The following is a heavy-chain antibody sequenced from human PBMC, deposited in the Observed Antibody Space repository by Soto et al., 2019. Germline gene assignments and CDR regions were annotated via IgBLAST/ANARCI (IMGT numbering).Heavy chain of an antibody. CDR2: IYYSGRT. CDR1: GGSISSYY. CDR3: ARQSCSSTSCYSWVSWFDP. D-gene: IGHD2-2*01. V-gene: IGHV4-59*08. J-gene: IGHJ5*02. Sequence: QVQLQESGPGLVKPSETLSLTCTVSGGSISSYYWSWIRQPPGKGLESIGYIYYSGRTKYNPSLKSRVTISVDTSKNQFSLKLSSVTAADTAVYYCARQSCSSTSCYSWVSWFDPWGQGTLVTVSS.